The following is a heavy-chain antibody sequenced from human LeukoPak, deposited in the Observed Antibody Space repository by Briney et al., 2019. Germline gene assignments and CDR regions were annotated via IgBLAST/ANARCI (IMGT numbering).Heavy chain of an antibody. CDR3: ARANYYGSGSYYPYYFDY. V-gene: IGHV4-59*08. D-gene: IGHD3-10*01. J-gene: IGHJ4*02. CDR1: GGSLNFHY. Sequence: PSETLSLTCSVAGGSLNFHYWSWVRQAPGKGLEWIGNIYNSGSSNYSPSLKSRVTISVDTSKNQFSLKLSSVTAADTAVYYCARANYYGSGSYYPYYFDYWGQGTLVTVSS. CDR2: IYNSGSS.